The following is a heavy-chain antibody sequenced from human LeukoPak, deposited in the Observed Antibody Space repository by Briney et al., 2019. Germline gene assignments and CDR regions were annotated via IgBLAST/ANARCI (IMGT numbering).Heavy chain of an antibody. CDR3: ARDTLAYCGGDCPNGAFDI. CDR1: GGSISSGGYS. CDR2: IYHSGST. D-gene: IGHD2-21*02. V-gene: IGHV4-30-2*01. J-gene: IGHJ3*02. Sequence: SETLSLTCAVSGGSISSGGYSWSWIRQPPGKGLEWIGYIYHSGSTYYNPSLKSRVTISVDRSKNQFSLKLSSVTAADTAVYYCARDTLAYCGGDCPNGAFDIWGQGTMVTVSS.